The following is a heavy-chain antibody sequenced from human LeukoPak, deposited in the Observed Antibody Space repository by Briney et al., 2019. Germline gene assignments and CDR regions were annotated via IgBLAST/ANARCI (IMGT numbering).Heavy chain of an antibody. CDR1: GGSFSGYY. CDR3: ARYCSGGSCYHRGFDY. D-gene: IGHD2-15*01. J-gene: IGHJ4*02. CDR2: INHSGST. Sequence: SETLSLTCAVYGGSFSGYYWSWIRQPPGKGLEWIGEINHSGSTNYNPSLKSRVTISVDTSKNQFSLKLSSVTAADTAVYYCARYCSGGSCYHRGFDYWGQGTQVTVSS. V-gene: IGHV4-34*01.